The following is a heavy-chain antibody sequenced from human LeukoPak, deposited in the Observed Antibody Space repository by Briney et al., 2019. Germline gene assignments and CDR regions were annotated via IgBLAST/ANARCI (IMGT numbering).Heavy chain of an antibody. CDR3: VKSAGFDWLSPLDTFDI. J-gene: IGHJ3*02. V-gene: IGHV3-64D*06. Sequence: GGSLRLSCSASGFTFSRYAMHWVRQAPGKGLEYVSAISSSGGSTYYADSVKGRFTISRDNSKDTLYLQMSSLRAEDTTVYYCVKSAGFDWLSPLDTFDIWGQGTMVTVSS. CDR1: GFTFSRYA. D-gene: IGHD3-9*01. CDR2: ISSSGGST.